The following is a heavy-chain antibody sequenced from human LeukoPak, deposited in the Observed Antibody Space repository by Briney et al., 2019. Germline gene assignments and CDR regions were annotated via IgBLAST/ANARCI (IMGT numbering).Heavy chain of an antibody. CDR1: GFTFGNYA. V-gene: IGHV3-23*01. D-gene: IGHD2-2*01. CDR2: ISDSDDNT. Sequence: PGGSLRLSCTASGFTFGNYAMTWVRQAPGKGLEWVSAISDSDDNTYYADSVKGRFTVSRDNSKNTLSLQMNSLRAEDTAVYYCAKNRRGRHWVVPAAQVRFYYGMDVWGQGTTVIVSS. CDR3: AKNRRGRHWVVPAAQVRFYYGMDV. J-gene: IGHJ6*02.